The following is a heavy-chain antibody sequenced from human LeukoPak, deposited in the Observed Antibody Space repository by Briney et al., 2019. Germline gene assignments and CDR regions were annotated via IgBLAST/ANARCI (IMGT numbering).Heavy chain of an antibody. D-gene: IGHD6-19*01. CDR3: ARDLAVAGDY. J-gene: IGHJ4*02. Sequence: GGSLRLSCAASGFTFSSYAMHWVRQAPGKGLEWVAVISYDGSNKYYADSVKGRFTISSDNSKNTLYLQMNSLRAEDTAVYYCARDLAVAGDYWGQGTLVTVSS. V-gene: IGHV3-30-3*01. CDR2: ISYDGSNK. CDR1: GFTFSSYA.